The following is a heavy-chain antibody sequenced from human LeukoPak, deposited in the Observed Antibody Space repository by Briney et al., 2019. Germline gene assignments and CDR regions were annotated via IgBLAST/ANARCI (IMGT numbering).Heavy chain of an antibody. V-gene: IGHV3-23*01. D-gene: IGHD3-10*01. CDR3: ARESMVREPLDY. J-gene: IGHJ4*02. CDR2: ITESDDIT. Sequence: GGSLRLSCAASGFSFSRYSMSWVRQAPGKGLEWVSVITESDDITYYADSVKGRFTISRDNAKNSLYLQMNSLRAEDTAVYYCARESMVREPLDYWGQGTLVTVSS. CDR1: GFSFSRYS.